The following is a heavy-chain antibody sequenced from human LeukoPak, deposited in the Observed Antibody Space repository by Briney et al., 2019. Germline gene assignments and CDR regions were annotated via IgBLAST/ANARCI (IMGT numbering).Heavy chain of an antibody. J-gene: IGHJ3*01. CDR3: VRQGDAFDV. Sequence: SETLSLTCSVSGGSISTSSYYWGWIRQPPGKGLEWIGSVYYSGSSYSNPSLKSRVTISVDTSKNQFSLKMSSVTAADTAVYYCVRQGDAFDVWGRGTMVTVSS. V-gene: IGHV4-39*01. CDR2: VYYSGSS. CDR1: GGSISTSSYY.